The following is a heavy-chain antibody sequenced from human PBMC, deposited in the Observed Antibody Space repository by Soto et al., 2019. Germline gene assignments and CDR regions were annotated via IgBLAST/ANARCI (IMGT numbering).Heavy chain of an antibody. J-gene: IGHJ3*01. V-gene: IGHV3-48*03. CDR2: VHPGGQTI. D-gene: IGHD2-15*01. Sequence: GGSLRLSCAASGFTFSSSEMYWVRQAPGKGLEWISYVHPGGQTIFYAESVKGRFTISRDNAKHSVYLQMNSLRAEDTAVYYCARRGSRWGRGTKVTVSS. CDR1: GFTFSSSE. CDR3: ARRGSR.